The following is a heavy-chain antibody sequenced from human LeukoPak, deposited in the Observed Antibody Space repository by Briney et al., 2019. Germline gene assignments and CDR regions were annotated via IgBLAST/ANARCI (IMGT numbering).Heavy chain of an antibody. J-gene: IGHJ4*02. Sequence: GRSLRLSCAASGFTFSSYGMHWVRQAPGKGLEWVAVISYDGSNKYYADSVKGRFTISRDNSKNTLYLQMNSLRAEDTAVYYCARDLLTGAAGTGFDYWGQGTLVTVSS. CDR3: ARDLLTGAAGTGFDY. CDR2: ISYDGSNK. CDR1: GFTFSSYG. D-gene: IGHD6-13*01. V-gene: IGHV3-30*03.